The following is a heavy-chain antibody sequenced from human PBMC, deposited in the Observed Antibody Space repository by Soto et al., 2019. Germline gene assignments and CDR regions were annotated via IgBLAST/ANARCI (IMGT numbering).Heavy chain of an antibody. CDR1: GGSISSGGYS. D-gene: IGHD2-21*01. CDR3: AASCVGCGGFNYYGMDV. J-gene: IGHJ6*02. Sequence: PSETLSLTCAVSGGSISSGGYSWSWIRQPPGKGLEWIGYIYYSGSTYYNPSLKSRVTISVDTSKNQFSLKLSSVTAADTAVYYCAASCVGCGGFNYYGMDVWGQGTTVT. CDR2: IYYSGST. V-gene: IGHV4-31*11.